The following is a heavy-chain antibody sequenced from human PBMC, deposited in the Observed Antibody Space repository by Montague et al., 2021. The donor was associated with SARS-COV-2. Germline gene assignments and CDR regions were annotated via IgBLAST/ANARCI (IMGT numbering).Heavy chain of an antibody. CDR1: GGSISSGNNY. CDR2: IFYSGSA. J-gene: IGHJ4*02. Sequence: TLSLTCTVSGGSISSGNNYWSWIRQPPGKGLEWIGYIFYSGSAYYSPSLESRSTISIDTSKNQFSLRLTSVTAADTAVYYCARVRDSSGHDYWGQGTLVTVSS. D-gene: IGHD3-22*01. V-gene: IGHV4-30-4*01. CDR3: ARVRDSSGHDY.